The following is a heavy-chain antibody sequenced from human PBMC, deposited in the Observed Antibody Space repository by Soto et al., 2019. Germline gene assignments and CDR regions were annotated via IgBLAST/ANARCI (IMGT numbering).Heavy chain of an antibody. CDR3: ARSVLSEVVVINWFDP. J-gene: IGHJ5*02. CDR2: IYYSGST. Sequence: SETLSLTCTVSGGSISSGGYYWSWIRQHPGKGLEWIGYIYYSGSTYYNPSLKSRVTISVDTSKNQFSLKLSSVTAADTAVYYCARSVLSEVVVINWFDPWGQGTLVTVYS. V-gene: IGHV4-31*02. D-gene: IGHD3-22*01. CDR1: GGSISSGGYY.